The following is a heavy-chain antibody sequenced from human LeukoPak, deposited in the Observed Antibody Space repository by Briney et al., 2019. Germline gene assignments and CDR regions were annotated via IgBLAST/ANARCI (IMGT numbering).Heavy chain of an antibody. CDR2: IYTGESA. V-gene: IGHV3-53*01. CDR1: GSTFSSYW. Sequence: PGGSLRLSCAASGSTFSSYWMHWVRQAPGKGLEWVSVIYTGESASYADSVKGRFSISRDISENTLYLQMDSLRAEDTAVYYCVRDSRVDNPGLYWGQGTLVTVSS. D-gene: IGHD1-1*01. J-gene: IGHJ4*02. CDR3: VRDSRVDNPGLY.